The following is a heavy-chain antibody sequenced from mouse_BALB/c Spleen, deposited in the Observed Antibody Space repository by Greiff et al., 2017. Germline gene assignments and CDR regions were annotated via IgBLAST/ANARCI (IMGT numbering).Heavy chain of an antibody. J-gene: IGHJ4*01. Sequence: QVQLQQSGAELMKPGASVKISCKATGYTFSSYWIEWVKQRPGHGLEWIGEILPGSGSTNYNEKFKGKATFTADTSSNTAYMQLSSLTSEDSAVYYCARSDGNYVSYAMDYWGQGTSVTVSS. CDR1: GYTFSSYW. CDR3: ARSDGNYVSYAMDY. D-gene: IGHD2-1*01. CDR2: ILPGSGST. V-gene: IGHV1-9*01.